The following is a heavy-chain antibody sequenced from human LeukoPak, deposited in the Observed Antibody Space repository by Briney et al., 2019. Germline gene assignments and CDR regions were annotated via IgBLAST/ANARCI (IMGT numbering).Heavy chain of an antibody. CDR2: ISSSSSTI. D-gene: IGHD6-6*01. V-gene: IGHV3-48*01. J-gene: IGHJ2*01. Sequence: PGGSLRLSCAASGFTFSSYSMNWVRQAPGKGLEWVSSISSSSSTIYYADSVKGRFTISRDNAKNSLYLQMNSLRAEDTAVYYCARDPDSSSSWYFDLWGRGTLVTVSS. CDR3: ARDPDSSSSWYFDL. CDR1: GFTFSSYS.